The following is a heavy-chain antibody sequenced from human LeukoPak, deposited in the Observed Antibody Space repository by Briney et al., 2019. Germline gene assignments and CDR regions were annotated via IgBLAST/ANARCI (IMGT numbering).Heavy chain of an antibody. CDR2: IRGSGGST. D-gene: IGHD3-3*01. CDR3: AREGYYDFWSGYYNTQFDY. J-gene: IGHJ4*02. Sequence: PGGSLRLSCAASGFTFSSYAMSWVRQAPGKGLEWVSAIRGSGGSTYYADSVKGRFTISRDNSKNTLYLQMNSLRAEDTAVYYCAREGYYDFWSGYYNTQFDYWGQGTLVTVSS. V-gene: IGHV3-23*01. CDR1: GFTFSSYA.